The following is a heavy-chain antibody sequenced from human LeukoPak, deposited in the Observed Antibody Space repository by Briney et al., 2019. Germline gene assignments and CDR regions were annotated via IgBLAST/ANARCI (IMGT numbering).Heavy chain of an antibody. CDR1: GYTFTGYC. V-gene: IGHV1-69*13. Sequence: SVKVSCKASGYTFTGYCMHWVRQAPGQGLEWMGGIIPIFGTANYAQKFQGRVTITADESTSTAYMELSSLRSEDTAVYYCARDTSLYYYYGMDVWGQGTTVTVSS. J-gene: IGHJ6*02. CDR2: IIPIFGTA. CDR3: ARDTSLYYYYGMDV.